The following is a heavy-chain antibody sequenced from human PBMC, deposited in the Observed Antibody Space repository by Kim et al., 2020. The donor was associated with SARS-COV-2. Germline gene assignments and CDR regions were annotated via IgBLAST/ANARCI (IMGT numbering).Heavy chain of an antibody. CDR1: GGSISSSSYY. Sequence: SETLSLTCTVSGGSISSSSYYWGWIRQPPGKGLEWIGSIYYSGSTYYNPSLKSRVTISVDTSKNQFSLKLSSVTAADTAVYYCAGSAPYYYDSSGYYGPDYWGQGTLVTVSS. CDR2: IYYSGST. J-gene: IGHJ4*02. D-gene: IGHD3-22*01. CDR3: AGSAPYYYDSSGYYGPDY. V-gene: IGHV4-39*01.